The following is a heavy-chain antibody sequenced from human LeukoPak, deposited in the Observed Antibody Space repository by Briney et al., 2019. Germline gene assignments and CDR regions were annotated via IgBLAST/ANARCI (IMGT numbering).Heavy chain of an antibody. CDR3: ARGHYGSGF. CDR2: IIPVFGVA. V-gene: IGHV1-69*05. J-gene: IGHJ4*02. D-gene: IGHD3-10*01. Sequence: GASVKVSCKASGGTFSSQTINRVRQAPGGGLEWMGRIIPVFGVADYAQKFQGRVTITTDEPTSTGYMELSSLTFDDTAVYYCARGHYGSGFWGQGTLVIVSS. CDR1: GGTFSSQT.